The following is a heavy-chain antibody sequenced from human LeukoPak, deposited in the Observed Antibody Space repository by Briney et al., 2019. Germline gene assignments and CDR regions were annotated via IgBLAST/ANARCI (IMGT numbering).Heavy chain of an antibody. D-gene: IGHD2-2*01. CDR3: ARGRGDCSSTSCYATYYYYYMDV. CDR1: GGSFSGYY. Sequence: SETLSLTCAVYGGSFSGYYWSWIRQPPGKGLEWIGEINHSGSTNYNPSLKSRVTISVDTSKNQFSLKLSSVTAADTAVYYCARGRGDCSSTSCYATYYYYYMDVWGKGTTVTVSS. CDR2: INHSGST. V-gene: IGHV4-34*01. J-gene: IGHJ6*03.